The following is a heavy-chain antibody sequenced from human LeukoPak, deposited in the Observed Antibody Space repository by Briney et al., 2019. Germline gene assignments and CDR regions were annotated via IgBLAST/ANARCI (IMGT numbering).Heavy chain of an antibody. CDR1: GFTFTNYG. Sequence: RGSLRLSCAAPGFTFTNYGLCRVRQTPGRGLERVSGIIGSGGSTYYADSVKGRFTISRDNSKNTLYLQMNSLRAEDTAVYYCARWEVMRDYDSSGYLYWGQGTLATVSS. V-gene: IGHV3-23*01. J-gene: IGHJ4*02. D-gene: IGHD3-22*01. CDR3: ARWEVMRDYDSSGYLY. CDR2: IIGSGGST.